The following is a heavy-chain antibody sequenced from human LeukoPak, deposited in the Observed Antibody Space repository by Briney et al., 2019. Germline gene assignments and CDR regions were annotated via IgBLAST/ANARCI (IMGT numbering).Heavy chain of an antibody. CDR1: GGSVRRGNYY. Sequence: SQTLSLTCTVSGGSVRRGNYYWTWIRQPAGSGLEWIGRIYTSGTTDYNPSLRTRVTISVDASRNQFSLNLSSVTAADTAVYYCARHYQYCSSTSCYNHDAFDIWGQGTMVTVSS. CDR2: IYTSGTT. CDR3: ARHYQYCSSTSCYNHDAFDI. V-gene: IGHV4-61*02. D-gene: IGHD2-2*02. J-gene: IGHJ3*02.